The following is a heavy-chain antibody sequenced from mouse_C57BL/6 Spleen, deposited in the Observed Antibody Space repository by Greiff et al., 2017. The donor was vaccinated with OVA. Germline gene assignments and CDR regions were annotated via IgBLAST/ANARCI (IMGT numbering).Heavy chain of an antibody. J-gene: IGHJ2*01. CDR3: TRDQNYGSSYFDY. Sequence: EVNVVESGEGLVKPGGSLKLSCAASGFTFSSYAMSWVRQTPEKRLEWVAYISSGGDYIYYADTVKGRFTISRDNARNTLYLQMSSLKSEDTAMYYCTRDQNYGSSYFDYWGQGTTLTVSS. CDR2: ISSGGDYI. CDR1: GFTFSSYA. V-gene: IGHV5-9-1*02. D-gene: IGHD1-1*01.